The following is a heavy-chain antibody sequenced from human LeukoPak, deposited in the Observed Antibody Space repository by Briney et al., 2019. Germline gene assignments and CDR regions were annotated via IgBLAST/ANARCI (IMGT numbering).Heavy chain of an antibody. V-gene: IGHV1-8*01. J-gene: IGHJ6*02. CDR2: MSPNSGNT. CDR1: GYTFTSYD. Sequence: ASVKVSCKASGYTFTSYDINWVRQATGQGLEWVGWMSPNSGNTGSAQKFQGRVTMTRNTSISTAYMELSSLRSEDTAVYYCARKAMVRGVTGYYYGMDVWGQGTTVTVSS. CDR3: ARKAMVRGVTGYYYGMDV. D-gene: IGHD3-10*01.